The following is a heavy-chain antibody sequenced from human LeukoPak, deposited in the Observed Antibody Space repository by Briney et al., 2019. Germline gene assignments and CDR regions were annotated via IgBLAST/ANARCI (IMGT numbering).Heavy chain of an antibody. J-gene: IGHJ3*02. D-gene: IGHD3-9*01. CDR2: IIPILGIA. Sequence: ASVKVSCKASGGTFSSYAISWVRQAPGQGLEWMGRIIPILGIANYAQKFQGRVTITADKSTSTAYMELSSLRSEDTAVYYCARPMGGDILTGGRDAFDIWGQGTMVTVSS. CDR3: ARPMGGDILTGGRDAFDI. CDR1: GGTFSSYA. V-gene: IGHV1-69*04.